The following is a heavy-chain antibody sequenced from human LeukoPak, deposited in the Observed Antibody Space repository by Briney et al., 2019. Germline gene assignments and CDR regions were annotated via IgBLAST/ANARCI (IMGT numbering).Heavy chain of an antibody. CDR3: ARVKKDIVVVPPAMRDTYYFDY. J-gene: IGHJ4*02. CDR2: ISSSSSYI. D-gene: IGHD2-2*01. Sequence: GGSLRLSCAASGFTFSSYSMNWVRQAPGKGLEWVSSISSSSSYIYYTDSVKGRFTISRDNAKNSLYLQMNSLRAEDTAVYYCARVKKDIVVVPPAMRDTYYFDYWGQGSLVTVSS. CDR1: GFTFSSYS. V-gene: IGHV3-21*01.